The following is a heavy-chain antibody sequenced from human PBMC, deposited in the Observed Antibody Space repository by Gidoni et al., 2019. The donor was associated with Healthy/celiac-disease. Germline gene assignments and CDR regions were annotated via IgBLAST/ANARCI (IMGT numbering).Heavy chain of an antibody. D-gene: IGHD1-20*01. CDR1: GGSISSGDYY. CDR3: ASQITGTPDSPDYYYYGMDV. Sequence: QVQLQESGPGLVKPSQTLSLTCTVSGGSISSGDYYWSWIRQPPGKGLEWIGYIYYSGSTYYTPSLKSRVTISVDTSKNQFSLKLSSVTAADTAVYYCASQITGTPDSPDYYYYGMDVWGQGTTVTVSS. V-gene: IGHV4-30-4*01. J-gene: IGHJ6*02. CDR2: IYYSGST.